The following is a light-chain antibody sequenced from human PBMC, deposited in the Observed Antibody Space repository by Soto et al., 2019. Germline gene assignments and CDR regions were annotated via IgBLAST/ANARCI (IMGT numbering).Light chain of an antibody. CDR1: SSDVGSYSL. Sequence: QSALTQPASVSGSPGQSITISCTGSSSDVGSYSLVSWYQHHPGKAPKLIIYDVNKRPSGVSNRFSGSKSGNTASLTISGLQAEDEADYHCCSSEGGSSVIFVGGTKLTVL. J-gene: IGLJ2*01. CDR3: CSSEGGSSVI. CDR2: DVN. V-gene: IGLV2-23*02.